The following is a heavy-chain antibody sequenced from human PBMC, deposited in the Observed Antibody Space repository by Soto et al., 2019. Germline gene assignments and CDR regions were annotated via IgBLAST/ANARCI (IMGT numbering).Heavy chain of an antibody. J-gene: IGHJ6*03. V-gene: IGHV4-39*01. CDR1: GGSISSSSYY. CDR2: IYYSGST. Sequence: QLQLQESGPGLVKPSETLSLTCTVSGGSISSSSYYWGWIRQPPGKGLEWIGSIYYSGSTYYNPSLKRRVTISVDTSKNQFSLKLSSVTAADTAVYYCARTQYSRPSYYYYMDVWGKGTTVTVSS. D-gene: IGHD6-6*01. CDR3: ARTQYSRPSYYYYMDV.